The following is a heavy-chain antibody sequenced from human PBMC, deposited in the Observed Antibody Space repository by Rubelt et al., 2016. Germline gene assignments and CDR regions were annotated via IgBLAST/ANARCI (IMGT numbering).Heavy chain of an antibody. CDR1: SYA. V-gene: IGHV3-23*01. CDR2: ISGSGGST. J-gene: IGHJ4*02. Sequence: SYAMSWVRQAPGKGLEWVSAISGSGGSTYYADSVKGRFTISRDNSKNTLHLQMNSLRAEDTAEYYCALDPFPQREMATIVRYWGQGTLVTVSS. D-gene: IGHD5-24*01. CDR3: ALDPFPQREMATIVRY.